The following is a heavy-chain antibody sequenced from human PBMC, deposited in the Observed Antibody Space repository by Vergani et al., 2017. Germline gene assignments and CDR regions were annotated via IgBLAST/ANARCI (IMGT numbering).Heavy chain of an antibody. CDR3: ARGYCSSTSCSEAYYYYRDV. CDR1: GYIFSGYY. J-gene: IGHJ6*03. Sequence: QVQLVQSGAEVKKPGASVKVSCKASGYIFSGYYIHWVRQAPGHGLEWMAWINPNSGGTNYAQKFQGRVTMTRDTSISTAYMELSRLISDDTAVYYCARGYCSSTSCSEAYYYYRDVWGKGTTVTVSS. V-gene: IGHV1-2*02. CDR2: INPNSGGT. D-gene: IGHD2-2*01.